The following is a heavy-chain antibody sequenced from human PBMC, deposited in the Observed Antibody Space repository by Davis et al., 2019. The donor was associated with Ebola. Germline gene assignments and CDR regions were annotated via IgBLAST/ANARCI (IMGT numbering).Heavy chain of an antibody. CDR2: ISSSGDTT. D-gene: IGHD6-6*01. V-gene: IGHV3-23*01. CDR3: ARESEGGTVGSNIASRGAED. Sequence: PGGSLRLSCAASGFTFHEYAMAWVRQAPGKGLEWVSTISSSGDTTYHADSMRGRFTISRDNAKNSLYLQMNSLRAEDTAVYYCARESEGGTVGSNIASRGAEDWGQGTLVTVSS. CDR1: GFTFHEYA. J-gene: IGHJ4*02.